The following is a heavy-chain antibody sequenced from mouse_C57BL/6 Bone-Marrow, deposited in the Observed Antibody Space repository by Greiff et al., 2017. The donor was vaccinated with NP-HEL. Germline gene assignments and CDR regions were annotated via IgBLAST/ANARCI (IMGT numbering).Heavy chain of an antibody. CDR2: IDPETGGT. Sequence: VKLMESGAELVRPGASVTLSCKASGYTFTDYEMHWVKQTPVHGLEWIGAIDPETGGTAYNQKFKGKAILTADKSSSTAYMELRSLTSEDSAVYYCTRDRLDAMDYWGQGTSVTVSS. J-gene: IGHJ4*01. D-gene: IGHD2-14*01. CDR3: TRDRLDAMDY. V-gene: IGHV1-15*01. CDR1: GYTFTDYE.